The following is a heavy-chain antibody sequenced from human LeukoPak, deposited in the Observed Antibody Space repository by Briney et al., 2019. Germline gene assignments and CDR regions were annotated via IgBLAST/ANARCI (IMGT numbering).Heavy chain of an antibody. V-gene: IGHV3-23*01. D-gene: IGHD3-16*01. CDR3: AKGAEIDL. J-gene: IGHJ5*02. CDR2: VTGPGDTT. Sequence: GGSLRLSCATSGFTFTNYARNWIRQAPGKGLEWVSSVTGPGDTTYYADPVKGRIFMSREDSKTTVYLQMDSLRAEDTAIYYCAKGAEIDLWGQGTLVTVSS. CDR1: GFTFTNYA.